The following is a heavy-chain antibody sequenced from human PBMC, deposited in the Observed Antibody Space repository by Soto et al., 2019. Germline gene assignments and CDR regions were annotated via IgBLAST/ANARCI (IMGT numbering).Heavy chain of an antibody. CDR3: APRPKSSDDFCFDS. CDR1: GFSLTTSGVA. D-gene: IGHD2-21*02. V-gene: IGHV2-5*01. CDR2: FYWNDDK. Sequence: QITLTESGPTLVTPTQTLTLTCSFSGFSLTTSGVAVGWFRQPPRKAPEWLALFYWNDDKRYSPSLRSRLTVTWDSSKNQAVLTLANVDPVDSGTYYCAPRPKSSDDFCFDSWGQGTLVTVSS. J-gene: IGHJ4*02.